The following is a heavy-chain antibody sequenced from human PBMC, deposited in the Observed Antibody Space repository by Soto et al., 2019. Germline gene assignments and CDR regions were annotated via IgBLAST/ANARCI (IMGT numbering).Heavy chain of an antibody. D-gene: IGHD2-15*01. CDR1: GGSISSSSYY. CDR2: IYYSGST. V-gene: IGHV4-39*01. J-gene: IGHJ4*02. CDR3: ASPHPGYCSGGSCSGFDY. Sequence: SETLSLTCTVSGGSISSSSYYWGWIRQPPGKGLEWIGSIYYSGSTYYNPSLKSRVTISVDTSKNQFSLKLSSVTAADTAVYYCASPHPGYCSGGSCSGFDYWGQGTLVT.